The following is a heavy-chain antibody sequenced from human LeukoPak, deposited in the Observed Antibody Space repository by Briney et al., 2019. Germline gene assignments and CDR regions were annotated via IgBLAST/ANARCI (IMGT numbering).Heavy chain of an antibody. CDR2: IQRKSDGETT. CDR3: STRGGTYSLGA. Sequence: PGGSLRLSCAASGFTFTNVRMTWVRQTPGKGLEWVGHIQRKSDGETTDYAAPVKDRFTISRDDSKNTLYLQMNSLKTEDTAVYYCSTRGGTYSLGAWGQGTLVIVSS. CDR1: GFTFTNVR. J-gene: IGHJ5*02. D-gene: IGHD1-26*01. V-gene: IGHV3-15*01.